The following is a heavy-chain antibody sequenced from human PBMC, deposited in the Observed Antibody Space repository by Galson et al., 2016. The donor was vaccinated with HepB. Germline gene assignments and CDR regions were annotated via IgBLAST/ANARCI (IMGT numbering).Heavy chain of an antibody. V-gene: IGHV4-34*01. D-gene: IGHD6-13*01. Sequence: SETLSLTCAVYGESFRDYAWNWIRQPPGKGPEWIGEVSHSGKTDYSPSLKSRVTISVDTSKAQFSLKLSPVTAADTAVYYCARGRPPIRSSTWNLTFNLLDYWGHGIVVPCSS. CDR1: GESFRDYA. CDR2: VSHSGKT. CDR3: ARGRPPIRSSTWNLTFNLLDY. J-gene: IGHJ4*01.